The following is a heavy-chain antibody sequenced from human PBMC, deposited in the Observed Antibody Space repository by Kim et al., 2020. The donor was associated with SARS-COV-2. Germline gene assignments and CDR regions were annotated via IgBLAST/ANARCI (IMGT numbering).Heavy chain of an antibody. CDR1: GFTFSSYS. CDR3: ARDPGGTMVRGVRGFDI. CDR2: ISSSSSYI. V-gene: IGHV3-21*01. D-gene: IGHD3-10*01. J-gene: IGHJ3*02. Sequence: GGSLRLSCAASGFTFSSYSMNWVRQAPGKGLEWVSSISSSSSYIYYADSVKGRFTISRDNAKNSLYLQMNSLRAEDTAVYYCARDPGGTMVRGVRGFDIWGQGTMVTVSS.